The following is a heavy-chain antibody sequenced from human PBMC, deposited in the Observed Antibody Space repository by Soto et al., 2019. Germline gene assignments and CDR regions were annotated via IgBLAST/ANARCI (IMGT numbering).Heavy chain of an antibody. CDR1: GYTFNSYG. CDR2: ISAYKGNT. CDR3: AGDGDQYSGYEGYFDY. V-gene: IGHV1-18*04. J-gene: IGHJ4*02. Sequence: ASVQVSRTASGYTFNSYGISWVRQAPGQGREGMGWISAYKGNTHYAQKLQGRVTMTTDTSTSTANMELRSLRSDDTAVYYSAGDGDQYSGYEGYFDYWGQGTLVTVSS. D-gene: IGHD5-12*01.